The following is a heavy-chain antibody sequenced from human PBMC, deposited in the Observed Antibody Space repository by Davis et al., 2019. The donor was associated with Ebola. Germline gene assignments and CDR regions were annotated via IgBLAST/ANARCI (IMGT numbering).Heavy chain of an antibody. Sequence: ASVKVSCKASGYTFTGYYMHWVRQAPGQGLEWMGWINPNSGGTNYAQKFQGRVTMTRDTSISKAYMELSRLRSDDTAVYYCARSGRDIVVVPAAPAPYYYYYMDVWGKGTTVTVSS. J-gene: IGHJ6*03. V-gene: IGHV1-2*02. D-gene: IGHD2-2*01. CDR2: INPNSGGT. CDR1: GYTFTGYY. CDR3: ARSGRDIVVVPAAPAPYYYYYMDV.